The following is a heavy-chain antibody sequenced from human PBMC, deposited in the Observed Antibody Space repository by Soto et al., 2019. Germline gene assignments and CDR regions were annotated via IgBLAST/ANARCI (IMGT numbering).Heavy chain of an antibody. J-gene: IGHJ6*04. V-gene: IGHV2-5*02. CDR2: IYWDDQK. D-gene: IGHD6-6*01. CDR1: GFSFTTSGVG. Sequence: QITLKESGPTLVNPTQTLTLTCTFSGFSFTTSGVGVGWIRQAPGKAPEWLALIYWDDQKTFRSSLESRLTITKDTSKDQVVLTITNMDPVDTATYYCTKKGQDHDSSACGRDCYMDVWGKGTTVTVSS. CDR3: TKKGQDHDSSACGRDCYMDV.